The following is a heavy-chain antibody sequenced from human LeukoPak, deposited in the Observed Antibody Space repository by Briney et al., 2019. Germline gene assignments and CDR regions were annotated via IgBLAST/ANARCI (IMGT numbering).Heavy chain of an antibody. CDR3: AKYGLGIAVGNWFDP. Sequence: GGSLRLSCAASGFTFSSCAMSWVRQAPGKGLEWVSSISSSSSYIYYADSVKGRFTISRDNSKNTLYLQMNSLRAEDTAVYYCAKYGLGIAVGNWFDPWGQGTLVTVSS. D-gene: IGHD6-19*01. V-gene: IGHV3-23*01. CDR1: GFTFSSCA. CDR2: ISSSSSYI. J-gene: IGHJ5*02.